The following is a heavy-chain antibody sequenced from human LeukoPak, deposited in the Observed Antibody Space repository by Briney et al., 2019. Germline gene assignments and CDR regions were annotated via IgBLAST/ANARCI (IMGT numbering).Heavy chain of an antibody. CDR3: ARGLRVRGVIINPPGY. D-gene: IGHD3-10*01. CDR1: GFTVSSNY. J-gene: IGHJ4*02. Sequence: GGSLRLSCAASGFTVSSNYMSWVRQAPGKGLEWVSVIYSGGSTYYADSVKGRFTISRDNSKNTLYLQMNSLRAEDTAVYYCARGLRVRGVIINPPGYWGQGTLVTVSS. V-gene: IGHV3-66*01. CDR2: IYSGGST.